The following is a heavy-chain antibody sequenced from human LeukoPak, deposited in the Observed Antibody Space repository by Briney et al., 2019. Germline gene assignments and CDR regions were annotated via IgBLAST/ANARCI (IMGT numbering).Heavy chain of an antibody. V-gene: IGHV4-30-4*01. J-gene: IGHJ4*02. CDR1: GGSISSGDYY. CDR2: IYYSGST. CDR3: ARHWSRDGYNPTLVY. Sequence: SETLSLTCTVSGGSISSGDYYWSWIRQPPGKGLEWIGYIYYSGSTYYNPSLKSRVTISVDTSKNQFSLKLSSVTAADTAVYYCARHWSRDGYNPTLVYWGQGTLVTASS. D-gene: IGHD5-24*01.